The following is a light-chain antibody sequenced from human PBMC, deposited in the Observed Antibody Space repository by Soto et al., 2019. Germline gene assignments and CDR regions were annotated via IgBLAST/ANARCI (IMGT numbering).Light chain of an antibody. CDR3: QQYGSSPPTT. Sequence: IVLTQSPGTLSLSPGERATLSCRASQSVSSSYLAWYQQKPGQAPRLLIYGASSRATGIPDMFSGSGSGTDFTLTISRLEPEDFAVYYCQQYGSSPPTTFGQGTKVEIK. CDR2: GAS. CDR1: QSVSSSY. V-gene: IGKV3-20*01. J-gene: IGKJ1*01.